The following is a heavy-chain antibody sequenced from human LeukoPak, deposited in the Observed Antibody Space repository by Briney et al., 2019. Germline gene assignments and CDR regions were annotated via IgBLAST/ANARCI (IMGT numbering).Heavy chain of an antibody. D-gene: IGHD6-19*01. CDR3: ASSKGYSSGLYYFDY. CDR2: IYYSGST. V-gene: IGHV4-61*01. Sequence: PSETLSLTCTVSGGSVSGRSYYWSWIRQPPGKGLEWIGYIYYSGSTNYNPSLQSRVTISVDTSENQFSLKLSSVTAADTAVHYCASSKGYSSGLYYFDYWGQGTLVTVSS. J-gene: IGHJ4*02. CDR1: GGSVSGRSYY.